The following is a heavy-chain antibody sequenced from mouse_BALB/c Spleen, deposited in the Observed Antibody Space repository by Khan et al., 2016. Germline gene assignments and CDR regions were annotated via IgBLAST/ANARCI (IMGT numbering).Heavy chain of an antibody. CDR3: ARTARIKY. V-gene: IGHV3-2*02. Sequence: EVQRQESGPGLVKPSQSLSLTCTVTGYSITSGYDWNWIRQFPGNKLEWMGYISYSGSTNYNPSLKSRISITRDTSKNQFFLQLNSVTTEDTATYYYARTARIKYWGQGTTLTVSS. D-gene: IGHD1-2*01. J-gene: IGHJ2*01. CDR1: GYSITSGYD. CDR2: ISYSGST.